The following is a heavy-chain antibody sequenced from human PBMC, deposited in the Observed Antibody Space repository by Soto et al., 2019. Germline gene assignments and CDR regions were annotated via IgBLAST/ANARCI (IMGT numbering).Heavy chain of an antibody. Sequence: GGSLRLSCAASGFTFSNYGMHWVRQAPGKGLEWVAVIWHTESNKYYADSVKGRFTISRDNSKNTLFLQMSSLRAEDTAVYYCARDRLEYSTLYYFDYWGQGALVTVSS. CDR2: IWHTESNK. V-gene: IGHV3-33*01. J-gene: IGHJ4*02. CDR3: ARDRLEYSTLYYFDY. CDR1: GFTFSNYG. D-gene: IGHD6-6*01.